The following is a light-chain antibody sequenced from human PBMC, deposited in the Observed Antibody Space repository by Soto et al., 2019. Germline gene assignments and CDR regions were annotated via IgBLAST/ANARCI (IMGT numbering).Light chain of an antibody. CDR2: SVS. V-gene: IGKV1-39*01. Sequence: DIQMTQSPSSLFASVGDRLTITCRASKSVSSYLNWYQQTPGKAPKLLIYSVSRLQSGVPSRFSGSGSGTDFTLTISSLHPEDFATYYCHQSYSVPLTFGGGTKVEIK. CDR1: KSVSSY. J-gene: IGKJ4*01. CDR3: HQSYSVPLT.